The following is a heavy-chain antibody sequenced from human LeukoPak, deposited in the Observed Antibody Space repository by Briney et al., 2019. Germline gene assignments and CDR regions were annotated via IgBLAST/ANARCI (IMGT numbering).Heavy chain of an antibody. D-gene: IGHD3-10*01. J-gene: IGHJ4*02. CDR2: INPSGGST. CDR1: GYTFTSYY. V-gene: IGHV1-46*01. CDR3: ARDLFQFGELFY. Sequence: ASVKVSCKASGYTFTSYYMHWVRPAPGPGLEWMGIINPSGGSTSYAQKFQGRVTMTRDTSTSTVYMELSSLRSEDTAVYYCARDLFQFGELFYWGQGTLVTVSS.